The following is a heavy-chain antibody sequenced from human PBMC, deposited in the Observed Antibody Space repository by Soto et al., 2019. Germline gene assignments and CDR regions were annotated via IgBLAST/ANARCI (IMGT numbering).Heavy chain of an antibody. J-gene: IGHJ3*02. CDR2: IYSGGST. D-gene: IGHD3-9*01. V-gene: IGHV3-53*01. CDR1: GFTVSSNY. CDR3: AREGSHFDWFGDAFDI. Sequence: GGSLRLSCAASGFTVSSNYMSWVRQAPGKGLEWVSVIYSGGSTYYADSVKGRFTISRDNSKNTLYLQMNSLRAEDTAVYYCAREGSHFDWFGDAFDIWGQGTMVTVSS.